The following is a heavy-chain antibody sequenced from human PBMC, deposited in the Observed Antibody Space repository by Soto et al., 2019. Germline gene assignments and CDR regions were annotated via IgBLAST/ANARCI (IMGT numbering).Heavy chain of an antibody. J-gene: IGHJ4*02. Sequence: QVHLQESGPGLVKPSETLSLNCSVSGGHLSGYYWSWIRQPPGMGLEWIGSVYYTGSTKYNPSLKSVVTLSMDRPKNQFSRKLDSVTAADTAMYFCAGTIFSSSGPNRGQFDYWGQGAQVAVSS. V-gene: IGHV4-59*08. D-gene: IGHD3-22*01. CDR2: VYYTGST. CDR3: AGTIFSSSGPNRGQFDY. CDR1: GGHLSGYY.